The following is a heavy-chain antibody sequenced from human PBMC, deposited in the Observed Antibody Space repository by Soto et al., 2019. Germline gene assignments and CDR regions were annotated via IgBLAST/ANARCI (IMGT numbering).Heavy chain of an antibody. CDR1: GYSFTSYW. J-gene: IGHJ6*02. Sequence: PGESLKISCKGSGYSFTSYWIGWVRQMPGKGLEWMGIIYPGDSDTRYSPSFQGQVTISADKSISTAYLQWSSLKASDTAMYYCARTSFWNVYGMDVWGQGTTATVSS. CDR2: IYPGDSDT. D-gene: IGHD3-3*01. CDR3: ARTSFWNVYGMDV. V-gene: IGHV5-51*01.